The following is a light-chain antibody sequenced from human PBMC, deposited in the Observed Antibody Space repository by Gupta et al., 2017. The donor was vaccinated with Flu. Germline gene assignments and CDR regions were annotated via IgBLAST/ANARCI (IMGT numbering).Light chain of an antibody. CDR2: GSS. CDR3: QQFHHWPIT. V-gene: IGKV3D-15*01. J-gene: IGKJ5*01. Sequence: GERATLSCRASQSVSSNLAWYQHKPVQPPRLLIYGSSTRATGIPARFSGSGSGTEFTLTISSLQSEDFAVYYCQQFHHWPITFGQGTRLEIK. CDR1: QSVSSN.